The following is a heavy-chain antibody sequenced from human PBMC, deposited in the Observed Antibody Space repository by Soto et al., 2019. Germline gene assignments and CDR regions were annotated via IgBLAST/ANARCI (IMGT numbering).Heavy chain of an antibody. J-gene: IGHJ4*02. V-gene: IGHV4-39*01. CDR1: GGSISSSSYY. CDR2: IYYSGST. D-gene: IGHD3-3*01. CDR3: ARQKGGYDFWSGYYLY. Sequence: SETLSLTCTVSGGSISSSSYYWGWIRQPPGKGLEWIGSIYYSGSTYYNPSLKSRVTISVDTSKNQFSLKLSSVTAADTAVYYCARQKGGYDFWSGYYLYWGQGTLVTVSS.